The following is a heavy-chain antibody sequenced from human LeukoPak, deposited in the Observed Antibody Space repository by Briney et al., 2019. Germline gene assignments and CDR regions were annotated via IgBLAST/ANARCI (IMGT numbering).Heavy chain of an antibody. CDR3: AKTSTAMVSPFDY. J-gene: IGHJ4*02. V-gene: IGHV3-30*18. CDR2: ISYDGSNK. D-gene: IGHD5-18*01. Sequence: GGSLRLSCAASGFTFSSYGMHWVRQAPGKGLGWVAVISYDGSNKYYADSVKGRFTIFRDNSKSTLYLQMDSLRAEDTALYYCAKTSTAMVSPFDYWGRGTLVTVSS. CDR1: GFTFSSYG.